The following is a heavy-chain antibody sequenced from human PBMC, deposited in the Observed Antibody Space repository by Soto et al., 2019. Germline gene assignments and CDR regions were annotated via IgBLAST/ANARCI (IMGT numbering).Heavy chain of an antibody. CDR1: GYIFTAYS. CDR3: AREENCSDGICYSEYFQR. V-gene: IGHV1-46*01. CDR2: VNPSGGST. J-gene: IGHJ1*01. D-gene: IGHD2-15*01. Sequence: ASVKVSCKASGYIFTAYSMHWVRRAPGQGLEWMGVVNPSGGSTNYAQKSQGRITLTRDTSRNTVYMDLSSLTSEDTAVYYCAREENCSDGICYSEYFQRWGQGTLVTVSS.